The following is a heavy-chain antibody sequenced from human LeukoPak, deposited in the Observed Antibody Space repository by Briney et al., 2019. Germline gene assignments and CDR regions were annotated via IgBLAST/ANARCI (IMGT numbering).Heavy chain of an antibody. CDR3: VKGVSAPRFDG. V-gene: IGHV4-34*01. CDR2: INHSGSI. J-gene: IGHJ5*02. Sequence: SETLSLTCAVYGASFSYDYWSWIRQAPGKGLEWIGEINHSGSITYNPSLKSRVTISAEKSKSQFSLRLTSVTAADTAVYYCVKGVSAPRFDGWGQGTLVTVSS. CDR1: GASFSYDY. D-gene: IGHD3-10*01.